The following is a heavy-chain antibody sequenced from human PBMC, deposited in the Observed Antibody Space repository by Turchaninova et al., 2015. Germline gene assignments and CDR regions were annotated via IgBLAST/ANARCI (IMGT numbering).Heavy chain of an antibody. CDR3: AKEGESLPAYGMDV. CDR1: GFTFSSYA. CDR2: ISGSGGST. J-gene: IGHJ6*02. D-gene: IGHD3-10*01. V-gene: IGHV3-23*04. Sequence: EVQLVESGGGLVQPGGSLRLSCAASGFTFSSYAMSWVRQAPGKGLGWVSAISGSGGSTNSADAVKCRFTISRDNAKNTLYLQMNSLRAEDTAVYYCAKEGESLPAYGMDVWGQGTTVTVSS.